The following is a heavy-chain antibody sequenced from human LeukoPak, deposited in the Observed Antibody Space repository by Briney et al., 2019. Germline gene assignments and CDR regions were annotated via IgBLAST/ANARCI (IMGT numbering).Heavy chain of an antibody. CDR2: IYTGGNT. D-gene: IGHD3-22*01. CDR3: ARGDDSGYYDYFDY. V-gene: IGHV3-53*01. J-gene: IGHJ4*02. CDR1: GFTFSSYA. Sequence: GGSLRLSCAASGFTFSSYAMHWVCQAPGKGLEWVSTIYTGGNTYYAASVKGRFTISRDFSKNTVFLHMNSLRAEDTAMYYCARGDDSGYYDYFDYWGQGALVTVSS.